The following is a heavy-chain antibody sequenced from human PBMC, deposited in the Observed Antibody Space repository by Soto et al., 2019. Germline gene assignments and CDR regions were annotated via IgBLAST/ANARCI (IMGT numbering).Heavy chain of an antibody. CDR2: IIPILGIA. CDR3: ARDWMYYYGMDV. D-gene: IGHD2-2*03. V-gene: IGHV1-69*08. CDR1: GGTFSSYT. Sequence: QVQPVQSGAEVKKPGSSVKVSCKASGGTFSSYTISWVRQAPGQGLEWMGRIIPILGIANYAQKFQGRVTITADKSTSTAYMELSSLRSEDTAVYYCARDWMYYYGMDVWGQGTTVTVSS. J-gene: IGHJ6*02.